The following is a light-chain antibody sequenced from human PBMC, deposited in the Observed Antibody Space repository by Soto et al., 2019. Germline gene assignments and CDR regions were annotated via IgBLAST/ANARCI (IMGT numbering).Light chain of an antibody. V-gene: IGKV1-5*01. CDR1: QTISGW. Sequence: DIQMTQSPSSVSASVGDRVTITCRASQTISGWLAWYQQRPGKAPNLLIFDASTLESGVPSRLSGSGSGTTFTLTISSLQSDDFATYYCLQYNGYYRTFGQGTKVDIK. CDR2: DAS. CDR3: LQYNGYYRT. J-gene: IGKJ1*01.